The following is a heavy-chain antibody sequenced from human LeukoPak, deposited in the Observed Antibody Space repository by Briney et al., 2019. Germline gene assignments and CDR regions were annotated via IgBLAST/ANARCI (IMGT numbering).Heavy chain of an antibody. J-gene: IGHJ4*02. CDR2: ISSNGGST. CDR3: ARPDCRSTSCYTIDY. Sequence: GGSLRLSCAASGFTFSNYAMHWVRQTPGKGLEYVSAISSNGGSTYYANSVKGRFTTSRDNSKNTLYLQMGSLRAEDMAVYYCARPDCRSTSCYTIDYWGQGTLVTVSS. CDR1: GFTFSNYA. D-gene: IGHD2-2*02. V-gene: IGHV3-64*01.